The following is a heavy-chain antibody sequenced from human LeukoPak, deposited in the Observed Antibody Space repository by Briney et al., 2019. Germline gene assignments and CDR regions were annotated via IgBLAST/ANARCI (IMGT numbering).Heavy chain of an antibody. D-gene: IGHD4-23*01. CDR1: GGSISSGDYY. Sequence: SETLSLTCTVSGGSISSGDYYWSWIRQPPGKGLEWIGYIYYSGSTYYNPSLKSRVTISVDTSKNQFSLKLSSVTAADTAVYYCARALDYYGGVDYWGQGTLVTVAS. CDR3: ARALDYYGGVDY. V-gene: IGHV4-30-4*01. CDR2: IYYSGST. J-gene: IGHJ4*02.